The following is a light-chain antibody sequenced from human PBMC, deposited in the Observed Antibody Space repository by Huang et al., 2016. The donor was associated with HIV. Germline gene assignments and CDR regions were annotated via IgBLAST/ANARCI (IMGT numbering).Light chain of an antibody. Sequence: EIVLTQSPGTLFLYPGERATLSCRASQSLSSSYLAWYRQKPGQAPRHLIYCASSRATCCPDRFSGSGSGTDFTLTISRVEPEDFAVYYCQQFGSSPVTCGQGTRLEIK. CDR1: QSLSSSY. CDR2: CAS. CDR3: QQFGSSPVT. V-gene: IGKV3-20*01. J-gene: IGKJ5*01.